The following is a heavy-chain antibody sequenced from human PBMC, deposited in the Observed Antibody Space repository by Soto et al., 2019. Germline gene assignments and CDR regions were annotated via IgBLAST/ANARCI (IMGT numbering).Heavy chain of an antibody. CDR3: ARKGMFGIGGSTTWGGLSG. V-gene: IGHV1-2*02. D-gene: IGHD1-26*01. Sequence: ASVKVSCKASGYTFTGYYMHWVRQAPGQGLEWMGWINPNSGGTNYAQKFQGRVTMTRDTSISTAYIERSRLRSDDTAVYYCARKGMFGIGGSTTWGGLSGRGQGTTGTVSS. J-gene: IGHJ6*01. CDR1: GYTFTGYY. CDR2: INPNSGGT.